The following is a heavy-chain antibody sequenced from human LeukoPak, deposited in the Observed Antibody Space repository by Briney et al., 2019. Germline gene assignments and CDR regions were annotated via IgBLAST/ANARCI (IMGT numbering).Heavy chain of an antibody. J-gene: IGHJ5*02. V-gene: IGHV5-10-1*01. CDR2: IDPSDSYT. CDR3: ARQVAAAWNWFDP. CDR1: GYSFTSYW. Sequence: GESLKISCKGSGYSFTSYWISWVRQMPGKGLEWMGRIDPSDSYTNYSPSFQGHVTISADKSISTAYLQWSSLKASDTAMYYCARQVAAAWNWFDPWGQGTLVTVSS. D-gene: IGHD6-13*01.